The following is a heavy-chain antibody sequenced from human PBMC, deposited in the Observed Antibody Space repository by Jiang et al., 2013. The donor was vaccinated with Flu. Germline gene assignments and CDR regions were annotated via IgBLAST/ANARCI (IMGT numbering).Heavy chain of an antibody. CDR2: IYYRGST. CDR3: ARVSPAAIGDGYPDF. J-gene: IGHJ4*02. V-gene: IGHV4-38-2*01. D-gene: IGHD2-2*01. Sequence: SLTCAVSGYSITSGYYWGWIRQPPGKGLEWIANIYYRGSTYYNPSLKSRVTISMETSKNQFSLNLRSVTATDAAVYYCARVSPAAIGDGYPDFWGQGTLVTVSS. CDR1: GYSITSGYY.